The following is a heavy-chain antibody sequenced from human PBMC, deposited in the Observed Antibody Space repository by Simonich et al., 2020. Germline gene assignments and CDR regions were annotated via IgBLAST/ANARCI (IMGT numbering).Heavy chain of an antibody. V-gene: IGHV4-59*08. CDR2: IYYSGNT. CDR1: GGSISSYY. Sequence: QVQLQESGPGLVKPSETLSVTCTVSGGSISSYYWSWIRQPPGKGLEWIGYIYYSGNTNFNPSRKRRVTISVDTYKNQFSLKLSSVTAADTAVYYCASRGWSGYYDYWGQGTLVTVSS. J-gene: IGHJ4*02. D-gene: IGHD3-3*01. CDR3: ASRGWSGYYDY.